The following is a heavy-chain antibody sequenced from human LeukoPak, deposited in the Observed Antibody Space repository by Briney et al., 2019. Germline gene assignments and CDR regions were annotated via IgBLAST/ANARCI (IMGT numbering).Heavy chain of an antibody. CDR2: IYYSGST. CDR1: GGSISSYY. J-gene: IGHJ3*02. V-gene: IGHV4-59*01. CDR3: ARGYYGDPRPFDI. D-gene: IGHD4-17*01. Sequence: SETLCLTCTVSGGSISSYYWSWIRQPPGKGLEWVGYIYYSGSTNYNPSLKSRVTISVDTSKNQFSLKPSSVTAADTAVYYCARGYYGDPRPFDIWGQGTMVTVSS.